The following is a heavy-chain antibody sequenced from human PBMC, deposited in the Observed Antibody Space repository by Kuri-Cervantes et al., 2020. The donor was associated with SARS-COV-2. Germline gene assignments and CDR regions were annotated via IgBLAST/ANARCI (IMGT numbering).Heavy chain of an antibody. CDR2: IKQDGSEK. CDR1: GFTFSSYW. V-gene: IGHV3-7*01. J-gene: IGHJ4*02. D-gene: IGHD2-8*01. CDR3: AKSGGIFMIYATRAAFDH. Sequence: GESLKISCAASGFTFSSYWMSWVRQAPGKGLEWVANIKQDGSEKYYVDSVKGRFTISRDNAKNSLYLQMNSLRAEDTAIYYCAKSGGIFMIYATRAAFDHWGQGSLVTVSS.